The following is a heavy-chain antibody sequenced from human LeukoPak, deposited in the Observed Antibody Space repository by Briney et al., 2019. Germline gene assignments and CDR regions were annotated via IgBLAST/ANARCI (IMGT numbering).Heavy chain of an antibody. J-gene: IGHJ4*02. V-gene: IGHV4-39*07. CDR3: ARGGTFWDF. Sequence: SETLSLTCTVSGGSIRTTSYYWGWIRQSPGREPEWIGTIYFSGSTYYNPSLESRVTISVDTSNNQFSLKLNSVTAADTAVYYCARGGTFWDFWGQGTLVTVSS. D-gene: IGHD3-3*01. CDR1: GGSIRTTSYY. CDR2: IYFSGST.